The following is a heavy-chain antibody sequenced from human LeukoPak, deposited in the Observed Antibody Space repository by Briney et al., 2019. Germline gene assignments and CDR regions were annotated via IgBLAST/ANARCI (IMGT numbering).Heavy chain of an antibody. CDR1: GRSFRAYY. CDR2: VNHSGST. D-gene: IGHD1-1*01. V-gene: IGHV4-34*01. J-gene: IGHJ6*03. CDR3: ASIVTTGTSPYYYYYYMDV. Sequence: SETLSLTCAVYGRSFRAYYWSWIRQSPGKGLEWIGEVNHSGSTNYNPSLKSRVTISVDTSRNQFSLKLRSVTAADTAVYYCASIVTTGTSPYYYYYYMDVWGKGTTVTVSS.